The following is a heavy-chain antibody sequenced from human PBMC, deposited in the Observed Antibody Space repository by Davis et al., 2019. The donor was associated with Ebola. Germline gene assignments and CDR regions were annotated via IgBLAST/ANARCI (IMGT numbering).Heavy chain of an antibody. V-gene: IGHV3-23*01. D-gene: IGHD2-15*01. J-gene: IGHJ4*02. CDR1: GFTFSGYA. CDR2: LSVSGGGK. Sequence: GGSLRLSCTVSGFTFSGYAISWVRQAPGKGPEWVSLLSVSGGGKYYADSVRGRFTISRDTSKNTMYLEMNSLRADDTALYYCAKGSRSDGSCYSGSDYWGQGTVVTVSS. CDR3: AKGSRSDGSCYSGSDY.